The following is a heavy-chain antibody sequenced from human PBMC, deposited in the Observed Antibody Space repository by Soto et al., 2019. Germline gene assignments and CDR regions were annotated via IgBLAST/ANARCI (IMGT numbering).Heavy chain of an antibody. CDR2: IKSKTAGGTT. J-gene: IGHJ5*02. CDR1: GFTFSNAW. D-gene: IGHD2-8*01. V-gene: IGHV3-15*07. CDR3: AKDQAGHGQSWFDP. Sequence: GGSLRLSCAASGFTFSNAWINWVRQAPGKGLEWVGRIKSKTAGGTTDFAAPVKGRFAISRDDLKNMVYLQMNSLKTEDTALYFWAKDQAGHGQSWFDPWGQGTPVTVSS.